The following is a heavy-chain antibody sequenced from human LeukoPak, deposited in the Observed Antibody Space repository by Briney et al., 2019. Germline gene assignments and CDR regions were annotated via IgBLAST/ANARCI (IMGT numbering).Heavy chain of an antibody. V-gene: IGHV3-23*01. CDR2: VGGRSGNT. CDR3: TKGSSSSGLKCPDY. J-gene: IGHJ4*02. CDR1: GFTFTSYS. D-gene: IGHD6-19*01. Sequence: PGGSLRLSCAASGFTFTSYSMGWVRQAPGKGLEWVSAVGGRSGNTYYADSVKGRFTISRDNSKSTLYLQMDSLRAEDTAIYYCTKGSSSSGLKCPDYGGQGTLVTVSS.